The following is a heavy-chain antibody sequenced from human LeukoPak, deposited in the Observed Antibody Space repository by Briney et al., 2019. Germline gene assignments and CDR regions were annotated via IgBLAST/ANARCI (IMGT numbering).Heavy chain of an antibody. Sequence: PSQTLSLTCSVSGDSVSIDTGGYYWTWIRQRPGKGLEWIGNIHSSGSTSYNPSLRSRLSISRDRSKNQFSLKLTSVTAADTAFYYCARDRGDYSGDPGYFDYWGQGPLVTVSS. CDR1: GDSVSIDTGGYY. CDR3: ARDRGDYSGDPGYFDY. J-gene: IGHJ4*02. V-gene: IGHV4-31*03. CDR2: IHSSGST. D-gene: IGHD4-23*01.